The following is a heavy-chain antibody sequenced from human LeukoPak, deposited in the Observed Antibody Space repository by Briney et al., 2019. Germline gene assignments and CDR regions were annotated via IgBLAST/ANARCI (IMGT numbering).Heavy chain of an antibody. J-gene: IGHJ4*02. CDR1: GFTFDDCT. V-gene: IGHV3-43*01. Sequence: GGSLRLSCAASGFTFDDCTMHWVRQAPGKGLEWVSLISWDGGSTYYADSVKGRFTISRDNSKNSLYLQMNSLRTEDTALYYCAKSGYDFWSEMDYWGQGTLVTVSS. CDR3: AKSGYDFWSEMDY. D-gene: IGHD3-3*01. CDR2: ISWDGGST.